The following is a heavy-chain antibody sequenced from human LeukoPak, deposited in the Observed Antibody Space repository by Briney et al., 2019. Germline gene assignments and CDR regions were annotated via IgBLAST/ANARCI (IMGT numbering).Heavy chain of an antibody. D-gene: IGHD3-3*01. CDR3: AKDSLLRFLEYPDY. CDR2: VSGSGGST. J-gene: IGHJ4*02. V-gene: IGHV3-23*01. CDR1: GFTFSSYA. Sequence: PGGSLRLSCAASGFTFSSYAMNWVRQAPGKGLEWVSTVSGSGGSTYYADSVKGRFTISRDNSKNTLYLQMNSLRAEDTAVYYCAKDSLLRFLEYPDYWGQGNLVTVSP.